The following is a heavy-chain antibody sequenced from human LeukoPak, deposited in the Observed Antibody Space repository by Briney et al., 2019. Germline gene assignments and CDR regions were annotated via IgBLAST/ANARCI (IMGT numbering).Heavy chain of an antibody. CDR1: GVSISSGSYY. J-gene: IGHJ3*02. Sequence: PSETLSLTCTVSGVSISSGSYYWSWIRQPAGKGLEWIGRIYTSGSTNYNPSLKSRVTISVDTSKNQFSLKLSSVTAADTAVYYCARDEVGGAFDIWGQGTMVTVSS. CDR2: IYTSGST. V-gene: IGHV4-61*02. CDR3: ARDEVGGAFDI. D-gene: IGHD4-23*01.